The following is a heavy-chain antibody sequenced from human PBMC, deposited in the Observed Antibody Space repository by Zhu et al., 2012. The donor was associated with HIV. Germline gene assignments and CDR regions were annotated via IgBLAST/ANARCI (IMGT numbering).Heavy chain of an antibody. CDR1: GGSISSSSYY. CDR2: IYYSGST. J-gene: IGHJ3*02. Sequence: QVQLQESGPGLVKPSETLSLTCTVSGGSISSSSYYWGWIRQPPGKGLEWIGSIYYSGSTYYNPSLKSRVTISVDTSKNQFSLKLSSVTAADTAVYYCARRGGATRGXFDIWGQGTMVTVSS. D-gene: IGHD1-26*01. V-gene: IGHV4-39*07. CDR3: ARRGGATRGXFDI.